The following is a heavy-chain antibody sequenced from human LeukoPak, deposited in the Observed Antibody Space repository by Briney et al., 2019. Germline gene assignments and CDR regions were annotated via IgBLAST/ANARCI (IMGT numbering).Heavy chain of an antibody. D-gene: IGHD3-9*01. Sequence: GTSLRLSCTVSGFTFGSTGVHWVRLPPGKGLEWVALLRFDGINTYYADSVKGRFTISRDISKSTLFLDMNTLRVEDTAVYYCASGYGWLSSNWGRGTLVTVSS. J-gene: IGHJ4*02. V-gene: IGHV3-33*01. CDR3: ASGYGWLSSN. CDR2: LRFDGINT. CDR1: GFTFGSTG.